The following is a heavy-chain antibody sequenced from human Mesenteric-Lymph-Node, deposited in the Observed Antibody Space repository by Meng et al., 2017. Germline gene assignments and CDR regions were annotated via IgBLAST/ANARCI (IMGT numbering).Heavy chain of an antibody. V-gene: IGHV4-31*03. CDR3: AREGGYYYDSSDPLVGAFDI. D-gene: IGHD3-22*01. Sequence: SETLSLTCTVSGGSISSGGYYWSWIRQHPGKGLEWIGYIYYSGSTYYNPSLKSRVTISVDTSKNQFSLKLSSVTAADTAVYYCAREGGYYYDSSDPLVGAFDIWGQGTMVTVSS. CDR2: IYYSGST. J-gene: IGHJ3*02. CDR1: GGSISSGGYY.